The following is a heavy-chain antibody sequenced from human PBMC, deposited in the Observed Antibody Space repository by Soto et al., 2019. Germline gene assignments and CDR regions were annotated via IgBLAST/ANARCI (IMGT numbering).Heavy chain of an antibody. J-gene: IGHJ4*02. CDR1: GFTFSSCA. D-gene: IGHD1-26*01. V-gene: IGHV3-23*01. CDR2: ISGSGGST. CDR3: AKDREWELLFDY. Sequence: EVQLLESGGGLVQPGGSLRLSCAASGFTFSSCAKSWVRQAPGKGLEWVSAISGSGGSTYYADSVKGRFTISRDNSKNTLYLQMNSLRAEDTAVYYCAKDREWELLFDYWGQGTLVTVSS.